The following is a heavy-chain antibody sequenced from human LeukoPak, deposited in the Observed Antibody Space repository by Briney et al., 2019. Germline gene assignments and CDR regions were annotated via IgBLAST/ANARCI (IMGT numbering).Heavy chain of an antibody. D-gene: IGHD4-17*01. Sequence: GGSLRLSCAASGFTFSSYWLHWVRQAPGKGLVWVSRINSDGSSTNYADSVKGRFTISRDHAQNTLYLQMNSLGAEDTAVYYCGRGCYGDYVCLDYWGQGTLVTVSS. CDR2: INSDGSST. V-gene: IGHV3-74*01. CDR3: GRGCYGDYVCLDY. CDR1: GFTFSSYW. J-gene: IGHJ4*02.